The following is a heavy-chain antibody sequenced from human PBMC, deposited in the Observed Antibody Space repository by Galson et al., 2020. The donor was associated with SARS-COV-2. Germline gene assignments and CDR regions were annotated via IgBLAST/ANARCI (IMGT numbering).Heavy chain of an antibody. J-gene: IGHJ5*02. D-gene: IGHD3-22*01. Sequence: SETLSLTCTVSGGSISSSSYYWAWIRQPPGKGLEWLGSIYYRGSTYYNPSLKSRVTISVDTSKNQFSLKLSSVTAADTAEYYCARDHDSSGYYYVAGQGFDPWGQGTLVTVSS. CDR3: ARDHDSSGYYYVAGQGFDP. CDR2: IYYRGST. CDR1: GGSISSSSYY. V-gene: IGHV4-39*07.